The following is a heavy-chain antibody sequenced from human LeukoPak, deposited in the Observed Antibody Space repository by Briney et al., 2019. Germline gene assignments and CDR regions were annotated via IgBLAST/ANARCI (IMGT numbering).Heavy chain of an antibody. CDR3: AKDSGTYYYDSSGYYPPDAFDI. CDR1: GFSFDDYG. D-gene: IGHD3-22*01. J-gene: IGHJ3*02. Sequence: GSLRLSCAASGFSFDDYGMSWVRQGPGKGLEWVSAIHRNGDSTGYADSVKGRFTISRDNAKNSLFLQMSSLRAEDTALYYCAKDSGTYYYDSSGYYPPDAFDIWGQGTMVTVSS. CDR2: IHRNGDST. V-gene: IGHV3-20*04.